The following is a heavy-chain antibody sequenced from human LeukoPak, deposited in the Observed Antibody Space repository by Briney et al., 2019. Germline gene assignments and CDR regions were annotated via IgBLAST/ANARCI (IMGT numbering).Heavy chain of an antibody. V-gene: IGHV4-39*07. Sequence: SETLSLTRTVSGGSISSSSYYRGWIRQPPGKGLEWIGSIYYSGSTYYNPSLKSRVTISVDTSKNQFSLKLSSVTAADTAVYYCAGVQQWLVGIYYFDYWGQGTLVTVSS. CDR2: IYYSGST. J-gene: IGHJ4*02. D-gene: IGHD6-19*01. CDR3: AGVQQWLVGIYYFDY. CDR1: GGSISSSSYY.